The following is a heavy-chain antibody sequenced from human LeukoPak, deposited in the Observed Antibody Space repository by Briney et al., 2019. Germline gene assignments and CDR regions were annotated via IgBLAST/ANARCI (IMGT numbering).Heavy chain of an antibody. J-gene: IGHJ4*02. CDR1: GYIFTGYY. Sequence: ASVKVSCKASGYIFTGYYMHWVRQAPGQGLEWMGWINPNSGGTNYAQKFQGRVTMTRDTSISTAYMELSRLRSDDTAVYYCARGSCSSSCYYFDYWGQGTLVTVSS. V-gene: IGHV1-2*02. CDR3: ARGSCSSSCYYFDY. D-gene: IGHD6-13*01. CDR2: INPNSGGT.